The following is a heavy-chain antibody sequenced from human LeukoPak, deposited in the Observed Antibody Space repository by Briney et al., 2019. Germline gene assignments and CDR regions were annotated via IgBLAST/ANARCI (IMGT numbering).Heavy chain of an antibody. CDR1: GFTFSSYS. CDR2: ISSSSSYI. CDR3: ARLTGDGYNSLDY. J-gene: IGHJ4*02. V-gene: IGHV3-21*01. Sequence: GGSLRLSCAASGFTFSSYSMNWVRQAPGKGLEWVSSISSSSSYIYYADSVKGRFTISRDNAKNSLYLQMNSLRAEDTAVHYCARLTGDGYNSLDYWGQGTLVTVSS. D-gene: IGHD5-24*01.